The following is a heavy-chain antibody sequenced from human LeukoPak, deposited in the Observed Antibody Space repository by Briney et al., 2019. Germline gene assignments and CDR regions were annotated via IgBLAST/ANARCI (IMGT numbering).Heavy chain of an antibody. CDR1: GFTFSSYW. Sequence: GGSLRLSCAASGFTFSSYWMSWVPQAPGKGLEWVANIKQDGSEKYYVDSVKGRFTISRDNAKNSLYLQMNSLRAEDTAVYYCARDQSITPLNDGYNWFDPWGQGALVTVSS. D-gene: IGHD5-24*01. V-gene: IGHV3-7*01. CDR3: ARDQSITPLNDGYNWFDP. CDR2: IKQDGSEK. J-gene: IGHJ5*02.